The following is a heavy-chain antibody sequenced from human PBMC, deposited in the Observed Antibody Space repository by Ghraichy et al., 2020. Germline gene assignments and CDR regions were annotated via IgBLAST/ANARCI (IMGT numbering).Heavy chain of an antibody. Sequence: GGSLRLSCAASGFTFSGYSMSWVRRAPGKGLEWISYISGSGGSTYYADSVKGRFTISRDNSKNTLYLQMNSLRAEDTAVYYCAKDAYYYRPGDAFDIWGQGTMVTVSS. J-gene: IGHJ3*02. CDR2: ISGSGGST. CDR3: AKDAYYYRPGDAFDI. D-gene: IGHD3-10*01. CDR1: GFTFSGYS. V-gene: IGHV3-23*01.